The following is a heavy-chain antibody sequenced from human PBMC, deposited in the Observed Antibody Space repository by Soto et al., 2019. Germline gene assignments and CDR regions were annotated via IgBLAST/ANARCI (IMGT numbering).Heavy chain of an antibody. D-gene: IGHD3-3*01. V-gene: IGHV4-59*08. CDR2: IYYAGST. CDR1: GDSISPYY. CDR3: ARLGGYYQALAH. J-gene: IGHJ4*02. Sequence: QVQLQESGPGLVRPSETLSLTCTVSGDSISPYYWAWIRQPPGKGLEWIGYIYYAGSTSYNPSLKSRVTLSLDTSKNQFSLKLSSVTAADPAVYFCARLGGYYQALAHWGRGTLGTVSS.